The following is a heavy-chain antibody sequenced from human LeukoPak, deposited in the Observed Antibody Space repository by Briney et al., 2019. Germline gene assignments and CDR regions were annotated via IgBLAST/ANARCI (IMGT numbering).Heavy chain of an antibody. V-gene: IGHV1-69*13. Sequence: VASVKVSCKASGYTFTSYAMNWVRQAPGQGLEWMGGIIPIFGTANYAQKFQGRVTITADESTSTAYMELSSLRSEDTAVYYCARDLGQTGSDYWGQGTLVTVSS. CDR3: ARDLGQTGSDY. CDR1: GYTFTSYA. D-gene: IGHD1-1*01. J-gene: IGHJ4*02. CDR2: IIPIFGTA.